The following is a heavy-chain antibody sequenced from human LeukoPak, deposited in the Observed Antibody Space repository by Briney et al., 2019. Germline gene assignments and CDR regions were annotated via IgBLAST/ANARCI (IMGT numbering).Heavy chain of an antibody. V-gene: IGHV4-4*07. Sequence: SETLSLTCTVSGGSISSYYWSWIRQPAGKGLEWIGRIYTSGSTNYNPSLKSRVTMSVDTSKNQFSLKLSSVTAADTAVYYCARDGKYSSSWPSSYNWFDPWGQGTLVTVSS. CDR2: IYTSGST. D-gene: IGHD6-13*01. CDR1: GGSISSYY. J-gene: IGHJ5*02. CDR3: ARDGKYSSSWPSSYNWFDP.